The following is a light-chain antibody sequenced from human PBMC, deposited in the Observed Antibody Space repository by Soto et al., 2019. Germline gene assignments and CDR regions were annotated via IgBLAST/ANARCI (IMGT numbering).Light chain of an antibody. CDR2: GAS. CDR1: QSVSSN. Sequence: ETVMTQSPATLSVSPGERATLSCRASQSVSSNLAWYQQKPGQPPRLLIYGASSRATGIPARFTGSGSGTEFTLSISSLQSEDFAVYYCQQHNNWPPTFGQGTKVEI. CDR3: QQHNNWPPT. J-gene: IGKJ1*01. V-gene: IGKV3-15*01.